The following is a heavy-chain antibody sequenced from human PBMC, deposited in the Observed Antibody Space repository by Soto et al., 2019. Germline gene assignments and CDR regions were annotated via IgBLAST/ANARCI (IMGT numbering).Heavy chain of an antibody. CDR2: INHSRST. CDR1: GGSFSGYY. D-gene: IGHD2-2*02. J-gene: IGHJ5*02. Sequence: SETLSLTCAVYGGSFSGYYWSWIRQPPGKGLEWIGEINHSRSTNYNPSLKSRVTISVDTSENQFSLKLSSVTAADTAVYYCARDTVVVPAAIKENWFDPWGQGTLVTVSS. V-gene: IGHV4-34*01. CDR3: ARDTVVVPAAIKENWFDP.